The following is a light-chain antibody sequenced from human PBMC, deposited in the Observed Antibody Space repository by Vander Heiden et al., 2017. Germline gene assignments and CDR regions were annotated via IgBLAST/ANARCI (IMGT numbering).Light chain of an antibody. V-gene: IGKV3-15*01. Sequence: EIVMTQLPSTLSVSPGERATLSCRASQSVSSNLAWYQQKPGQAPRLLIYGASTRATGIPARFSGSGSGTEFTLTISSLQSEDFAVYYCQQYNNYPRTFGQGTKLEIK. J-gene: IGKJ2*01. CDR2: GAS. CDR1: QSVSSN. CDR3: QQYNNYPRT.